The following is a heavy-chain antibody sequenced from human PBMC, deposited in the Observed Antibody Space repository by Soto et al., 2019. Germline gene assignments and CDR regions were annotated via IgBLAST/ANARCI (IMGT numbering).Heavy chain of an antibody. CDR1: GYTFTGYY. Sequence: GASVKVSCKASGYTFTGYYMHWVRQAPGQGLEWMGWINPNSGGTNYAQKFQGWVTMTRDTSISTAYMELSRLRSDDTAVYYCARPRGNLWSGYPNDAFDIWGQGTMVT. D-gene: IGHD3-3*01. J-gene: IGHJ3*02. V-gene: IGHV1-2*04. CDR2: INPNSGGT. CDR3: ARPRGNLWSGYPNDAFDI.